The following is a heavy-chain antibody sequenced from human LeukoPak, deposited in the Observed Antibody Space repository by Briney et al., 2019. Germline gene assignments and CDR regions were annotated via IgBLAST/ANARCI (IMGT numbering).Heavy chain of an antibody. CDR3: ARGLSPGGSYWLGPGNWFDP. V-gene: IGHV4-59*12. D-gene: IGHD1-26*01. CDR2: FYNSGST. Sequence: SETLSLTCSVSGGSINTYYWSWIRQPPGKRLEWIAYFYNSGSTNYNPSLKSRVTISLDTSKNQFSLKLSSVTAADTAVYYCARGLSPGGSYWLGPGNWFDPWGQGTLVTVSS. J-gene: IGHJ5*02. CDR1: GGSINTYY.